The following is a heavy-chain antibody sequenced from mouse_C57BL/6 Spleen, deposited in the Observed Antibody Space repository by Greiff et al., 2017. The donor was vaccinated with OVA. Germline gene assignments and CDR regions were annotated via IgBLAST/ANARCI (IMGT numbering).Heavy chain of an antibody. J-gene: IGHJ4*01. CDR3: ARAIYYDYDGYAMDY. Sequence: EVQLVESGPELVKPGASVKIPCKASGYTFTDYNMDWVKQSHGKSLEWIGDINPNNGGTIYNQKFKGKATLTVDKSSSTAYMELRSLPSEDTAVYYCARAIYYDYDGYAMDYWGQGTSVTVSS. CDR1: GYTFTDYN. D-gene: IGHD2-4*01. CDR2: INPNNGGT. V-gene: IGHV1-18*01.